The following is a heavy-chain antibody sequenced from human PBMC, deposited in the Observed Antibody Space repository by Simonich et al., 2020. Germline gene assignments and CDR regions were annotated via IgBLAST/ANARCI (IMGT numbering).Heavy chain of an antibody. Sequence: QVQLVQSGAEVKKPGASVKVSCKASGYTFTGYYMHWVRQAPGQGLEWMGWINPERGGTTQAQKFQGRVTMTRDTSISTAYMELSRLRSDDTAVYYCARGRLTGDKGAFDIWGQGTMVTVSS. D-gene: IGHD7-27*01. CDR2: INPERGGT. J-gene: IGHJ3*02. CDR3: ARGRLTGDKGAFDI. CDR1: GYTFTGYY. V-gene: IGHV1-2*02.